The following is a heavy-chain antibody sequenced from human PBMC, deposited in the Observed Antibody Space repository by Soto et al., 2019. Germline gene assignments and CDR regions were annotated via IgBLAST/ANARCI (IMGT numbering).Heavy chain of an antibody. V-gene: IGHV3-11*03. D-gene: IGHD3-22*01. CDR1: GFTFSDYY. CDR2: ISSSSSYT. Sequence: PGGSLRLSCAASGFTFSDYYMSWIRQAPGKGLEWVSYISSSSSYTNYAESVKGRFTISRDNAKNSLYLQMNSLRAEDTAVYYCASSSSGYFPDAFDIWGQGTMVTVSS. J-gene: IGHJ3*02. CDR3: ASSSSGYFPDAFDI.